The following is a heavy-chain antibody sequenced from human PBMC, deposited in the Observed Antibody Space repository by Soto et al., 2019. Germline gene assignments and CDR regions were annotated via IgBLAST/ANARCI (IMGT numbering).Heavy chain of an antibody. J-gene: IGHJ4*02. D-gene: IGHD4-17*01. CDR3: ANSWTTLTTGFDF. V-gene: IGHV3-30*18. Sequence: GGSLRLSCVASGFTFSNYAMHWVRQAPGKGLGWVAVISSDGSEKYYLDSVRDRFTISRDNSKNTLYLQMNNLRPGDTAMYYCANSWTTLTTGFDFWAREPWSPSPQ. CDR2: ISSDGSEK. CDR1: GFTFSNYA.